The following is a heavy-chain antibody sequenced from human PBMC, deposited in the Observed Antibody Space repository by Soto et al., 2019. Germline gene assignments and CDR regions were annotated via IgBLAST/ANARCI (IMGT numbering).Heavy chain of an antibody. CDR3: AKNQPSWATRAAFDY. D-gene: IGHD2-2*01. CDR2: ISGVSGDST. V-gene: IGHV3-23*01. CDR1: GFTFSNYA. Sequence: PGGSMTLSCAASGFTFSNYAMNWVRQAPGKGLEWVSGISGVSGDSTFYAASVKGRFTISRDNSKNTLHLQMNSLRTEDTAVYYCAKNQPSWATRAAFDYWGQGTLVTVSS. J-gene: IGHJ4*02.